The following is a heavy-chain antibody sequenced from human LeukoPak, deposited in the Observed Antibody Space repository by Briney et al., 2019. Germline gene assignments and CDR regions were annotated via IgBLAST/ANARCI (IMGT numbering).Heavy chain of an antibody. D-gene: IGHD6-19*01. Sequence: LSLTCTVSAYSISSGYYWGWIRQPPGKGLEWVSYISGIGSTIYYADSVKGRFTISRDNAKNSLYLQMNSLRAEDTAVYYCATLGYISAWSPDYWGQGTLVTVSS. CDR1: AYSISSGYY. CDR2: ISGIGSTI. CDR3: ATLGYISAWSPDY. J-gene: IGHJ4*02. V-gene: IGHV3-11*01.